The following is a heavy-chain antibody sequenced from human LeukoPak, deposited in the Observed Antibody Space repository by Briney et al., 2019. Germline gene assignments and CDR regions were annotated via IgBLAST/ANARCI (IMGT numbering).Heavy chain of an antibody. CDR3: AKDIGERGYKDY. CDR1: GFTFSDYG. J-gene: IGHJ4*02. V-gene: IGHV3-43*02. CDR2: ISVDGGTT. D-gene: IGHD5-18*01. Sequence: GGPLRLYCAASGFTFSDYGRQWVRQAPGKGVQWVSHISVDGGTTYDAESVKGRFTISRDNSKNSLYLQMNSLRTEHTALYYCAKDIGERGYKDYWGQGTLVTVSS.